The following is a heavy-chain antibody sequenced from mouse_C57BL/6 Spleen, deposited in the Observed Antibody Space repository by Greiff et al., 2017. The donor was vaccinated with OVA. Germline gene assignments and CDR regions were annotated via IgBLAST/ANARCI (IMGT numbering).Heavy chain of an antibody. Sequence: EAGGGLVQPKGSLKLSCAASGFSFNTYAMNWVRQAPGKGLEWVARIRSKSNNYATYYADSVKDRFTISRDDSESMLYLQMNNLKTEDTAMYYCGRQGSNSYFDYWGQGTTLTVSS. CDR3: GRQGSNSYFDY. V-gene: IGHV10-1*01. J-gene: IGHJ2*01. CDR2: IRSKSNNYAT. D-gene: IGHD2-5*01. CDR1: GFSFNTYA.